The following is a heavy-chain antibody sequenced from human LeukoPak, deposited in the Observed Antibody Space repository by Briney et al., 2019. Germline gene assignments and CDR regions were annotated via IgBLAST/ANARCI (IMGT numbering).Heavy chain of an antibody. V-gene: IGHV3-23*01. Sequence: GGSLRLSCAASGFTFSSYAMSWVRQAPGKGLEWVSAISGSGGSTYYADSVKGRFTISRDNSKNTLYLQMNSLRAEDTAVYYCAKAEKYYDILTGFDYWGQGTLVTGSS. J-gene: IGHJ4*02. CDR3: AKAEKYYDILTGFDY. D-gene: IGHD3-9*01. CDR2: ISGSGGST. CDR1: GFTFSSYA.